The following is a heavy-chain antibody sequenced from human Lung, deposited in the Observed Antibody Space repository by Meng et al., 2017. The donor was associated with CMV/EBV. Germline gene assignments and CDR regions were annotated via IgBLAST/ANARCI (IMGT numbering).Heavy chain of an antibody. CDR2: FYYRGNS. CDR3: ARGSYLAVEG. V-gene: IGHV4-59*01. J-gene: IGHJ4*02. Sequence: QVQLRESGPGLVKPSETLSLTCTVSGGSINSYYWSWIRQPPVQGLEWIGYFYYRGNSNYNPSLKSRVTISVDTSKNLFSLNLTSVTAADAALYYCARGSYLAVEGWGLGTLVTVSS. D-gene: IGHD2-21*01. CDR1: GGSINSYY.